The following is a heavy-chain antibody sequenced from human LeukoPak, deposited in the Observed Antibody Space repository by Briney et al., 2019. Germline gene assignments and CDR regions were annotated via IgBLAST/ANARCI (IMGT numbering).Heavy chain of an antibody. CDR1: GGSISSGGYS. CDR2: IYHSGST. D-gene: IGHD4-17*01. CDR3: ARDLVDGDYQHAFDI. J-gene: IGHJ3*02. Sequence: SQTLSLTCAVSGGSISSGGYSWSWIRQPPGKGLEWIGYIYHSGSTYYNPSLKSRVTISVDRSKNQFSLKLSSVTAADTAVYYCARDLVDGDYQHAFDIWGQGTMVTVSS. V-gene: IGHV4-30-2*01.